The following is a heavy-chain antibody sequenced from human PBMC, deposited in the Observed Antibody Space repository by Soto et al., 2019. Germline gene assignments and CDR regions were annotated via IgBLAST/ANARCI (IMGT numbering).Heavy chain of an antibody. Sequence: EVQLLESGGDLVQPGGSLRLSCAASGFTFSNYAMNWVRQAPGKGLEWVSGISDTGGSTYYGDSVRGRFTISRDNSKNTLYMQMISLRVEDTAVYFCAKDRWGSIATVSSFESWGQGALVTVSS. J-gene: IGHJ4*02. CDR3: AKDRWGSIATVSSFES. D-gene: IGHD6-25*01. CDR1: GFTFSNYA. V-gene: IGHV3-23*01. CDR2: ISDTGGST.